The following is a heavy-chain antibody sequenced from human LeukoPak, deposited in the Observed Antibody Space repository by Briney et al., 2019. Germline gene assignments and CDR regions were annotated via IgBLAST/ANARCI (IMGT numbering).Heavy chain of an antibody. Sequence: PGGSLRLSCAASGFTFSSYGMHWVRQAPGRGLEWVAFISYDGSIKKYADSVKGRFTISRDNAKNSLYLQMNSLRAEDTAVYYCARDKTPPKFVTRLNDAFDIWGQGTMVTVSS. CDR3: ARDKTPPKFVTRLNDAFDI. D-gene: IGHD3-16*01. J-gene: IGHJ3*02. V-gene: IGHV3-30*03. CDR1: GFTFSSYG. CDR2: ISYDGSIK.